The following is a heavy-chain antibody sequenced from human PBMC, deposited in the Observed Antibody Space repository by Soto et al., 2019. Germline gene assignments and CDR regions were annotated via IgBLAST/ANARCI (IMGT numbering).Heavy chain of an antibody. CDR3: ATWHEREHAYDV. CDR2: LYDGDGS. Sequence: DVQLVESGGGLMQPGESLRLSCAASGLTVSGKKYVAWVRQAPGKGLEWVSALYDGDGSFYSDSVKGRFTTSSDSSKTTVYLKMNDLRPADTAVYYCATWHEREHAYDVWGQGTTVTVSS. J-gene: IGHJ3*01. CDR1: GLTVSGKKY. V-gene: IGHV3-53*01. D-gene: IGHD1-1*01.